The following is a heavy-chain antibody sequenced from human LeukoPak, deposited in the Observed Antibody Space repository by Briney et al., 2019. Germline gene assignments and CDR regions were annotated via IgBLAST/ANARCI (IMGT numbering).Heavy chain of an antibody. CDR1: GGSISSSSYC. Sequence: ETLSLTCTVSGGSISSSSYCWGWIRQPPGKGLEWVSSTSTSESYKYYADSVKGRFTISRDNAENSLYLQMNSLRAEDTAVYYCARLREWEVQPFYYYYMDVWGKGTTVTISS. V-gene: IGHV3-21*01. CDR2: TSTSESYK. CDR3: ARLREWEVQPFYYYYMDV. D-gene: IGHD1-26*01. J-gene: IGHJ6*03.